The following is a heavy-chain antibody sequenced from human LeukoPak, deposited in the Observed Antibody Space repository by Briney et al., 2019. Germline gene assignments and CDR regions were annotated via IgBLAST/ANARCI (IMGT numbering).Heavy chain of an antibody. CDR2: INPADSER. CDR3: SRQGCTTTSCHTIDS. J-gene: IGHJ4*02. Sequence: GESLKISCKGSGYIFTNSWVGWVRQMPGKGLELMGIINPADSERRYSPSFQGQVTISVDKSISTAYLQWSSLKASDTAMYYCSRQGCTTTSCHTIDSWGQGSLVTVSS. D-gene: IGHD2-2*02. CDR1: GYIFTNSW. V-gene: IGHV5-51*01.